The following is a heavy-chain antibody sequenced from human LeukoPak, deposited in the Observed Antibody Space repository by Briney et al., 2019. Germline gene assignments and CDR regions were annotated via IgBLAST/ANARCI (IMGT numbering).Heavy chain of an antibody. J-gene: IGHJ5*02. CDR2: IYPGDSDT. CDR1: GYSFTSYW. Sequence: GESLKISCKGSGYSFTSYWIGWARQMPGKGLEWMGIIYPGDSDTRYSPSFQGQVTISADKSISTAHLQWSSLKASDTAMYYCARAHDLFWFDPWGPGTLVTVSS. V-gene: IGHV5-51*01. CDR3: ARAHDLFWFDP. D-gene: IGHD3/OR15-3a*01.